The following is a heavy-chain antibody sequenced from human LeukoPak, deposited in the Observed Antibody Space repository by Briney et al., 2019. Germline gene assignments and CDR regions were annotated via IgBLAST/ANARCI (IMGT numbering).Heavy chain of an antibody. CDR2: IYYSGST. V-gene: IGHV4-61*01. CDR3: ARDRVLAASPYGMDV. J-gene: IGHJ6*02. Sequence: PSETLSLTCTVSGGSVSSGSYYWSWIRQPPGKGLEWIGDIYYSGSTNYNPSLKSRVTISVDTSKNQFSLKLSSVTAADTAVYYCARDRVLAASPYGMDVWGQGTTVTVSS. CDR1: GGSVSSGSYY. D-gene: IGHD6-6*01.